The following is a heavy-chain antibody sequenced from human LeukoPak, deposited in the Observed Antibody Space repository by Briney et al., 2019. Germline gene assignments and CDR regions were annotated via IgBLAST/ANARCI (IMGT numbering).Heavy chain of an antibody. J-gene: IGHJ4*02. V-gene: IGHV4-34*01. CDR3: ARWVVPAAAHFDY. CDR1: GGSFSGYY. D-gene: IGHD2-2*01. CDR2: INHSGST. Sequence: PSETLSLTCAVYGGSFSGYYWSWIRQPPGKGLEWIGEINHSGSTNYNPSLKSRVTISVDTSKNQFSLTLSSVTAADTAVYYCARWVVPAAAHFDYWGQGTLVTVSS.